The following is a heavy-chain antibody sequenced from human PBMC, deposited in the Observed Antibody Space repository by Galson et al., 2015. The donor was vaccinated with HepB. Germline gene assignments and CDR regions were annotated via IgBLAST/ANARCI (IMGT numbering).Heavy chain of an antibody. CDR3: ARGRGGSSTSCYTCYYYGMDV. CDR1: GGTFSSYT. V-gene: IGHV1-69*02. D-gene: IGHD2-2*02. CDR2: IIPILGIA. Sequence: SVKVSCKAPGGTFSSYTISWVRQAPGQGLEWMGRIIPILGIANYAQKFQGRVTITADKSTSTAYMELSSLRSEDTAVYYCARGRGGSSTSCYTCYYYGMDVWGQGTTVTVSS. J-gene: IGHJ6*02.